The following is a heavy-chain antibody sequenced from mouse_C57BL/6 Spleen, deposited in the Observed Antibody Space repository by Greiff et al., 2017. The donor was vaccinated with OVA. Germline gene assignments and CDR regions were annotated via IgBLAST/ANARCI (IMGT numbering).Heavy chain of an antibody. Sequence: VQLQQPGAELVRPGTSVKLSCKASGYTFTSYWMHWVKQRPGQGLEWIGVIDPSDSYTNYNQKFKGKATLTVDTSSSTAYMQLSSLTSEDSAVYYCARGWDVDYWGQGTTLTVSS. CDR1: GYTFTSYW. V-gene: IGHV1-59*01. J-gene: IGHJ2*01. D-gene: IGHD4-1*01. CDR3: ARGWDVDY. CDR2: IDPSDSYT.